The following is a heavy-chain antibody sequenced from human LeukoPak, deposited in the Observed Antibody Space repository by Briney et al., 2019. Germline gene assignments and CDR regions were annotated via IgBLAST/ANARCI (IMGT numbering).Heavy chain of an antibody. CDR2: MNPNRGNT. CDR3: ARSPTLNFHFVVVVNNYYYYGMDV. J-gene: IGHJ6*04. D-gene: IGHD2-15*01. V-gene: IGHV1-8*01. CDR1: GYTFTSSD. Sequence: ASLKVSCKASGYTFTSSDINWVRQATGQGLEWRGWMNPNRGNTGYAQKFQGRVTMTRNTSISTAYMELSSLRSEDTAVYYCARSPTLNFHFVVVVNNYYYYGMDVWAKGTTVTVSS.